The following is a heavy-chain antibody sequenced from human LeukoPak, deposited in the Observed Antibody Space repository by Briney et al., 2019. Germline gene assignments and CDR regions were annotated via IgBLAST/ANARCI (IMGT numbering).Heavy chain of an antibody. D-gene: IGHD5-12*01. Sequence: ASVKVTCKASGYSFSNYGYSWVRLAPGQGLEWMGWIRGYKGNINNAQKFQCTVTMTTDTSTSTAYMKLRSLRSDDTAVYYCARDCGYQCLFDYWGQGTLVTVSS. V-gene: IGHV1-18*01. CDR1: GYSFSNYG. CDR3: ARDCGYQCLFDY. CDR2: IRGYKGNI. J-gene: IGHJ4*02.